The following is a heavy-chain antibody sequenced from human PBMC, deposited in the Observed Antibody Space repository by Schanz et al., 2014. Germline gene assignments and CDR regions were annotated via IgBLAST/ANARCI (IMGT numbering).Heavy chain of an antibody. CDR1: GITFSTYV. J-gene: IGHJ3*02. D-gene: IGHD5-18*01. CDR3: TRGGYSYALSAFDI. V-gene: IGHV1-18*01. Sequence: QVQLVQSGAEVKKPGSSVKVSCKASGITFSTYVVVCVRQAPGQGPEFMGWISTFRNEDTNSAQRFQGRLTMTTDTSTSTAYMELRSLRSDDTALYYCTRGGYSYALSAFDIWGQGTMVTVSS. CDR2: ISTFRNEDT.